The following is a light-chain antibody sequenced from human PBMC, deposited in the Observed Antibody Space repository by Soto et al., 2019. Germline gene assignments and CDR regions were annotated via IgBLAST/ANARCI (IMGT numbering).Light chain of an antibody. CDR3: CSYTTRNTFV. CDR2: HVT. Sequence: QSALTQPASVSGSLGQSITISCSGTSSDVGAYNYVSWYQQYPGKAPKLMIYHVTDRPSGVSNRFSGSKSGNTASLTISGLQAEDEADYYWCSYTTRNTFVFGTGTKVTVL. J-gene: IGLJ1*01. CDR1: SSDVGAYNY. V-gene: IGLV2-14*01.